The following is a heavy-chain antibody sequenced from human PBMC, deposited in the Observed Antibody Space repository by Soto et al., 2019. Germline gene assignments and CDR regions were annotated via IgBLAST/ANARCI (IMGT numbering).Heavy chain of an antibody. Sequence: EVQLVESGGGLVQPGGSLRLSCAASGITFSSYSFNWVRQAPGKGPEWISHISSSSKTIYYADSVKGRFTISRDNAKNSLFLQMNSLRGEDTVLYYCARDTVYCGGDCFAWGPGTLVIVSS. J-gene: IGHJ5*02. CDR1: GITFSSYS. V-gene: IGHV3-48*01. D-gene: IGHD2-21*02. CDR2: ISSSSKTI. CDR3: ARDTVYCGGDCFA.